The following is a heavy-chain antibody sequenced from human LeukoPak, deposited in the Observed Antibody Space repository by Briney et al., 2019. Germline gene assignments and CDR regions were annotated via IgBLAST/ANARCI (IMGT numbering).Heavy chain of an antibody. CDR2: ISGSGGST. V-gene: IGHV3-23*01. D-gene: IGHD1-26*01. Sequence: GGSLRLSCAASGFTFSSYAMSWVRQAPGKGLEWVSAISGSGGSTYYADSVKGRFTISRDNSKNTLYLQMNSLRAEDTAVYYCARYSGSFLREDAFEIWGQGTMVTVSS. CDR1: GFTFSSYA. J-gene: IGHJ3*02. CDR3: ARYSGSFLREDAFEI.